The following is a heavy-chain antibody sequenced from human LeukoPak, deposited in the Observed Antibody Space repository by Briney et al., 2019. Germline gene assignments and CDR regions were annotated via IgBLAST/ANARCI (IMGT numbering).Heavy chain of an antibody. CDR3: ARDRSGSSSVDDGFDI. V-gene: IGHV3-21*01. CDR2: INVITGYI. Sequence: PGGSLRLSCAASGFSFENYNMDWVRQAPGKGLEWVAYINVITGYIYYADSLKGRFTISRDNAKKSLFLEMNSLRVEDTAVYYGARDRSGSSSVDDGFDIWGQGIMVTVSS. D-gene: IGHD1-26*01. CDR1: GFSFENYN. J-gene: IGHJ3*02.